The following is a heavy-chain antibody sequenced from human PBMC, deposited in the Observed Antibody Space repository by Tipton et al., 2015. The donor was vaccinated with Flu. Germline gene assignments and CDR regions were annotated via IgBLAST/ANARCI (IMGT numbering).Heavy chain of an antibody. CDR3: AKAANYDILTGYYY. CDR2: ISWNSGSI. V-gene: IGHV3-9*01. CDR1: GFTFDDYA. D-gene: IGHD3-9*01. J-gene: IGHJ4*02. Sequence: SLRLSCAASGFTFDDYAMHWVRQAPGKGLEWVSGISWNSGSIGYADSVKGRFTISRDNAKNSLYLQMNSLRAEDTVLYYCAKAANYDILTGYYYWGQGTLVTVSS.